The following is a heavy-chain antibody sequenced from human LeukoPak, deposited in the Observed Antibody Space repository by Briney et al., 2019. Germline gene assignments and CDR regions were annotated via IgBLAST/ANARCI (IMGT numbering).Heavy chain of an antibody. J-gene: IGHJ4*02. V-gene: IGHV3-7*05. CDR2: IKQDGSEK. CDR1: GFTFSNYW. D-gene: IGHD3-16*02. CDR3: ARDSSPGYYDYVWGTYPRY. Sequence: GGFLRLSCAASGFTFSNYWMSWVRQAPGKGLEWVANIKQDGSEKYYVDSVKGRFTISRDNAKNSLYLQMNSLRAKDTAVYYCARDSSPGYYDYVWGTYPRYWGLGTLVTVSS.